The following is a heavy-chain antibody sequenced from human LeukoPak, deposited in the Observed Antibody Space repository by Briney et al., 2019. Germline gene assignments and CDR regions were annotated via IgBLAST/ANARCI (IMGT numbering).Heavy chain of an antibody. J-gene: IGHJ4*02. D-gene: IGHD1-26*01. V-gene: IGHV3-53*05. CDR1: GFTVITND. CDR2: LYSDGNT. Sequence: PGGSLRLSCAASGFTVITNDMTWVRQAPGKGLEWVSVLYSDGNTKYADSVQGRFTISRDNSKNTLYLEMNSLRAEDTAVYYCARGPGWWDLVYWGQGTLVTVSS. CDR3: ARGPGWWDLVY.